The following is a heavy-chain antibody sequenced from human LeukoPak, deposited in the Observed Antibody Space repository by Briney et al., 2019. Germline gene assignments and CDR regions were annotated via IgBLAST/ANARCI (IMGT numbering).Heavy chain of an antibody. J-gene: IGHJ4*02. D-gene: IGHD6-19*01. Sequence: KSSETLSLTCAVSGGSISTSNWWSWVRQPPGKGLEWIGEIYHSGSTNYNPSLKSRVTISLDKSKNQFSLRLSSVTAADTAVYYCASQTVGGSEHWGQGTLVTVSS. CDR1: GGSISTSNW. CDR3: ASQTVGGSEH. CDR2: IYHSGST. V-gene: IGHV4-4*02.